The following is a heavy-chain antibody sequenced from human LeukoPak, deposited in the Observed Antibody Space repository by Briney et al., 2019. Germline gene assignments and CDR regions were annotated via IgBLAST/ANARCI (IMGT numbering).Heavy chain of an antibody. V-gene: IGHV1-2*02. D-gene: IGHD6-6*01. Sequence: ASVNVSCMTSRYTFTDYYIHWMRQAPGQGLEWMGWINSNRGGTSYAQKLQGRVTLTRDTPTRTAFMELNRLTSDATAVYYCARTSIAARRADFDYWGQGTVVTVSS. CDR2: INSNRGGT. CDR1: RYTFTDYY. CDR3: ARTSIAARRADFDY. J-gene: IGHJ4*02.